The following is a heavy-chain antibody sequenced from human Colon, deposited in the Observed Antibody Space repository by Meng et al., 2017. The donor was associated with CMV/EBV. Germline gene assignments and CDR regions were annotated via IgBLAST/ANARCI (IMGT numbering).Heavy chain of an antibody. CDR3: ARAGARGVPVDL. D-gene: IGHD3-10*01. CDR1: GYYIKNYY. V-gene: IGHV4-4*07. Sequence: QVQLHESGPRLVKPSDTLSLTCTVSGYYIKNYYWTWLRQPAGKGLEWLGRIHYSGGTDDNPSLKSRVTLSIDTSKNQLSLKIYSVTAADTAVYYCARAGARGVPVDLWGQGTLVTVSS. CDR2: IHYSGGT. J-gene: IGHJ4*02.